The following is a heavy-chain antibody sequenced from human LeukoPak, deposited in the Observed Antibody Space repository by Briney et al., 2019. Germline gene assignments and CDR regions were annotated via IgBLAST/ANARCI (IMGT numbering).Heavy chain of an antibody. J-gene: IGHJ4*02. CDR1: GFTFSSYG. Sequence: PGGSLRLSCAASGFTFSSYGMHWVRQAPGKGLEWMAFIRYDGSNKHYADSVKGRFTISRDNSKNTLYLQMNSLRAEDTAVYYCAKASTYYDILTGYFDYWGQGTLVTVSS. CDR2: IRYDGSNK. CDR3: AKASTYYDILTGYFDY. V-gene: IGHV3-30*02. D-gene: IGHD3-9*01.